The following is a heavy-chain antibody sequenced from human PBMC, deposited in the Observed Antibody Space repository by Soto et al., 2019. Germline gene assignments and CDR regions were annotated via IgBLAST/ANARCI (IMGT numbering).Heavy chain of an antibody. CDR1: GGSISGSSYY. Sequence: PSETLSLTCTVSGGSISGSSYYWGWIRQPPGKGLEWIGNIFYSGTTYYSPSFQGQVTISADKSISTAYLQWSSLKASDTAMYYCARNRGELLPFDYWGQGTLVTVSS. D-gene: IGHD1-26*01. V-gene: IGHV4-39*07. CDR3: ARNRGELLPFDY. J-gene: IGHJ4*02. CDR2: IFYSGTT.